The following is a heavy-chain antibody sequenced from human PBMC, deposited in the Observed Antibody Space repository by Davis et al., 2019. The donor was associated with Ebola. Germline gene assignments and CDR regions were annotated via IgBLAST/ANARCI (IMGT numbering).Heavy chain of an antibody. CDR3: ARVGWELQHGMDV. Sequence: ASVKVSCKASGYTFTSYGISWVRQAPGQGLEWMGWISAYNGNTNYAQKFQGRVTITADKSTSTAYMELSSLRSEDTAVYYCARVGWELQHGMDVWGQGTTVTVSS. CDR2: ISAYNGNT. D-gene: IGHD1-26*01. V-gene: IGHV1-18*01. J-gene: IGHJ6*02. CDR1: GYTFTSYG.